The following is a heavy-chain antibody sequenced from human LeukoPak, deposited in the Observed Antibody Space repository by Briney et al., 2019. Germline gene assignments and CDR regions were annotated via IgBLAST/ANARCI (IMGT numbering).Heavy chain of an antibody. J-gene: IGHJ4*02. CDR3: AKGKTRVAEAGTLSY. Sequence: PSETLSLTCAVYGGSFSEYYWSWIRQAPGKGLEWVSSISGSGGSTYYADSVKGRFTISRDNSNNTLYLQMNSLRAEDTAVYYCAKGKTRVAEAGTLSYWGQGTLVTVSS. CDR1: GGSFSEYY. V-gene: IGHV3-23*01. D-gene: IGHD6-13*01. CDR2: ISGSGGST.